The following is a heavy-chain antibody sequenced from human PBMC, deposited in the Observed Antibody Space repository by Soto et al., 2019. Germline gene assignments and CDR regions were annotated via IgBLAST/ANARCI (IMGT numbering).Heavy chain of an antibody. CDR3: ARESGHCSSTSCYFWRYFLNYGMDV. CDR2: INPNSGGT. Sequence: RASVKVSCKASGYTFTGYYMHWVRQAPGQGLEWMGWINPNSGGTNYAQKFQGWVTMTRDTSISTAYMELSRLRSDDTAVYYCARESGHCSSTSCYFWRYFLNYGMDVWGQGTTVTVSS. J-gene: IGHJ6*02. CDR1: GYTFTGYY. V-gene: IGHV1-2*04. D-gene: IGHD2-2*01.